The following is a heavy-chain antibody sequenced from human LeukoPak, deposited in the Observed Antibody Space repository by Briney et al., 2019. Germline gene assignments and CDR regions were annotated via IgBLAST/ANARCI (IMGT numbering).Heavy chain of an antibody. V-gene: IGHV4-34*01. J-gene: IGHJ4*02. D-gene: IGHD3-3*01. Sequence: SETLSLTCAVYGGSFSGYYWSWIRQPPGKGLEWIGEINHSGSTNYNPSLKSRVTISVDTSKNQFSLKLSSVTAADTAVYYCARGRITTPRGLFYWGQGTLVTVCS. CDR1: GGSFSGYY. CDR2: INHSGST. CDR3: ARGRITTPRGLFY.